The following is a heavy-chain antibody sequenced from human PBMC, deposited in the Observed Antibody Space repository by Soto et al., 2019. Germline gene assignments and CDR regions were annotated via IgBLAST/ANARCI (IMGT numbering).Heavy chain of an antibody. CDR3: TTMHSSSPVDY. V-gene: IGHV4-59*08. Sequence: SETLSLTCTVSGGSISSYYWSWIRQPPGKGLEWIGHIYYSGTTNYNPSLKSRVTISVDSSKNQFSLKLTSVTAADTAVYYCTTMHSSSPVDYWGQGTLVTVS. CDR2: IYYSGTT. CDR1: GGSISSYY. D-gene: IGHD6-13*01. J-gene: IGHJ4*02.